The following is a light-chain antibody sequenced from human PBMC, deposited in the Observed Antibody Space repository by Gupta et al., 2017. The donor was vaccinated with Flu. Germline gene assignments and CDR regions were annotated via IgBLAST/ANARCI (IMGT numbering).Light chain of an antibody. Sequence: DIPLTQFPSTLSASVGERVTSTCRDSQSVGSHLTWYQQKPGKAPTMLIYKASTLENGVTSRFSGSGSGTEFTLTISSLQPEDCETYYCQQDDYYWTFGQGTKVEMK. CDR3: QQDDYYWT. J-gene: IGKJ1*01. CDR1: QSVGSH. V-gene: IGKV1-5*03. CDR2: KAS.